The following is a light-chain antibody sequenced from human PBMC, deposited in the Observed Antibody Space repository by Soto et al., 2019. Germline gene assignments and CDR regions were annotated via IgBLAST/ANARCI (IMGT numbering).Light chain of an antibody. J-gene: IGKJ1*01. CDR1: QSISSNY. CDR2: GAS. V-gene: IGKV3D-15*01. Sequence: ENVLTQSPGTLSLSPGEGATLSCRASQSISSNYLAWYHQKPGQAPRLLIFGASSRATDIPDRFRGSGSGTEFTLTISSLQSEDFAVYYCQQYNNWPRTFGQGTKVDI. CDR3: QQYNNWPRT.